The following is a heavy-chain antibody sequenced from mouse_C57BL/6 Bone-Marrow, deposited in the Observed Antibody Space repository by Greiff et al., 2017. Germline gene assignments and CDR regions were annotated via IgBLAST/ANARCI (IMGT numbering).Heavy chain of an antibody. CDR2: GPGLEWIG. J-gene: IGHJ1*03. CDR3: SEDSAVYYCALYYGNYWYFDV. Sequence: VKLQESGPELARPWASVKISCQAFYTFSRRVHFAIRDTNYWMQWVKQRPGPGLEWIGAIYPGNGDTSYNQKFKGKATLTADKSSSTAYMQLSSLTSEDSAVYYCALYYGNYWYFDVWGTGTTVTVSS. D-gene: IGHD2-1*01. V-gene: IGHV1-87*01. CDR1: YTFSRRVH.